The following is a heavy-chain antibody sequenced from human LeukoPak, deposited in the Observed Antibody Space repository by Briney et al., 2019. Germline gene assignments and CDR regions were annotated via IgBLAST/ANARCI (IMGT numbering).Heavy chain of an antibody. D-gene: IGHD3-22*01. CDR3: ARTLYFYDSSGYYVTYYFDY. CDR1: GGSSRSSY. Sequence: SETLSLTCTLSGGSSRSSYWSGVRQSPGKGLEWIGYIYYSGSTNYNPSLKSRVTISVDTSKNQFSLKLSSVTAADTAVDYCARTLYFYDSSGYYVTYYFDYWGQGTLVTVSS. J-gene: IGHJ4*02. V-gene: IGHV4-59*01. CDR2: IYYSGST.